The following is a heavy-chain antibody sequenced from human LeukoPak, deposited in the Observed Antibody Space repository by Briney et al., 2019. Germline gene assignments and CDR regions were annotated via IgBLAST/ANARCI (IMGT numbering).Heavy chain of an antibody. CDR2: ISGSGGST. Sequence: PGGSLRLSCAASGFTFSSYAMSWVRQAPGKGLEWVSVISGSGGSTYYADSVKGRFTISRDNSKNTLFLQMNSLRAEDTAVYYCARPARSGSYHSPEYWGQGTLVTVSS. CDR1: GFTFSSYA. D-gene: IGHD3-10*01. J-gene: IGHJ4*02. V-gene: IGHV3-23*01. CDR3: ARPARSGSYHSPEY.